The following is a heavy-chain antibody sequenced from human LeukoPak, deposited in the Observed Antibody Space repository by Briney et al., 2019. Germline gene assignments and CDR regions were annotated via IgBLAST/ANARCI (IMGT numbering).Heavy chain of an antibody. CDR1: GGPISSYY. V-gene: IGHV4-59*01. CDR2: IYYSGST. CDR3: AREESGYSYGPGWFDP. Sequence: SETISLTSSRTGGPISSYYWSWIRQPLGKRLECIGYIYYSGSTNSNPSLKSRVTISVDTSKNQFSLKLSSVTAADTAVYYCAREESGYSYGPGWFDPWGQGTLVTVSS. J-gene: IGHJ5*02. D-gene: IGHD5-18*01.